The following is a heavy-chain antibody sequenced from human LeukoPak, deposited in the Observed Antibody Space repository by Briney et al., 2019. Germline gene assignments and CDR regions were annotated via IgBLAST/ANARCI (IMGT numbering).Heavy chain of an antibody. Sequence: ASVKVSCKASGYTFTSYDINWVRQATGQGLEWMGWMNPNSGNTGYAQKFQGRVTMTRDTSTSTAYMELSSLRSEDTAVYYCARMDKSTAVTGLNWFDPWGQGTLVTVSS. J-gene: IGHJ5*02. CDR1: GYTFTSYD. V-gene: IGHV1-8*01. D-gene: IGHD6-19*01. CDR2: MNPNSGNT. CDR3: ARMDKSTAVTGLNWFDP.